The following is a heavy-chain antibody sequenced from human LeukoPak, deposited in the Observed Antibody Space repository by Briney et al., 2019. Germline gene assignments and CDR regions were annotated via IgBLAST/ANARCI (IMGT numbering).Heavy chain of an antibody. CDR2: INHSGST. CDR3: ARGRNPGGGSYRPHGPFDY. CDR1: GGSFSGYY. V-gene: IGHV4-34*01. J-gene: IGHJ4*02. D-gene: IGHD3-16*02. Sequence: SETLSLTCAVYGGSFSGYYWSWIRQPPGKGLEWIGEINHSGSTNYNPSLKGRVTISVDTSKNQFSLKLSSVTAADTAVYYCARGRNPGGGSYRPHGPFDYWGQGTLVTVSS.